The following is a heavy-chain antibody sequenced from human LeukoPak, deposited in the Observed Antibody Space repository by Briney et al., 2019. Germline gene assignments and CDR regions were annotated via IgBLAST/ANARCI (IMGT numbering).Heavy chain of an antibody. V-gene: IGHV4-39*01. J-gene: IGHJ4*02. CDR3: ASPIITMVRGVIIHSFDY. D-gene: IGHD3-10*01. Sequence: SETLSLTCTVSGGSSSSSSYYWGWIRQPPGKGLEWIGSIYYSGSTYYNPSLKSRVTISVDTSKNQFSLKLSSVTAADTAVYYCASPIITMVRGVIIHSFDYWGQGTLVTVSS. CDR2: IYYSGST. CDR1: GGSSSSSSYY.